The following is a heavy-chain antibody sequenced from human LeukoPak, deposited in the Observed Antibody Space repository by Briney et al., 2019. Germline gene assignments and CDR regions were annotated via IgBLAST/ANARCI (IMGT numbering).Heavy chain of an antibody. CDR3: ARDGAPDAHCSSTSCAIR. D-gene: IGHD2-2*01. V-gene: IGHV3-7*01. CDR1: GFTFSSYW. J-gene: IGHJ4*02. CDR2: IKQDGSEK. Sequence: QSGGSLRLFCAASGFTFSSYWMNWVRQAPGKGLEWVANIKQDGSEKYYVDSVKGRFTISRDNAKNSLYLQMNSLRAEDTAVYYCARDGAPDAHCSSTSCAIRWGQGTLVTVSS.